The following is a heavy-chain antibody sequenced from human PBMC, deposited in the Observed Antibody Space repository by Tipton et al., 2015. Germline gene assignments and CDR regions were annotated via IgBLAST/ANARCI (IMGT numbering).Heavy chain of an antibody. CDR1: GFTFSYYA. CDR3: AKSPDYYSSGSHPDY. V-gene: IGHV3-23*01. J-gene: IGHJ4*02. D-gene: IGHD3-10*01. Sequence: SLRPSCAASGFTFSYYAMSWVRQAPGKGLEWVSGISGSGASTYYADSVKGWFTISRDNSKSTLYLQMNSLRAEDTAVYYCAKSPDYYSSGSHPDYWGQGTLVTISS. CDR2: ISGSGAST.